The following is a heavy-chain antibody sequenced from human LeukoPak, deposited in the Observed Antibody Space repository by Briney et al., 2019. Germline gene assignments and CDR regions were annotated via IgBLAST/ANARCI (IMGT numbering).Heavy chain of an antibody. V-gene: IGHV4-59*12. CDR3: ARVETGVGPNY. CDR1: GGSISNYY. J-gene: IGHJ4*02. D-gene: IGHD1-26*01. Sequence: SETLSPTCPVSGGSISNYYWSWIRPPPGKGLEWIAYIYSSGNTNYNPSLKGRVTISVDTSKNQFSLKLNSVTAADTAVYYCARVETGVGPNYWGQGTLVTVSS. CDR2: IYSSGNT.